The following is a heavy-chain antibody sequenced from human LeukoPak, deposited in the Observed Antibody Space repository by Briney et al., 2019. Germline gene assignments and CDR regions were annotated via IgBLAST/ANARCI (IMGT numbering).Heavy chain of an antibody. CDR1: GHTFTGYY. CDR2: INPNSGGT. J-gene: IGHJ1*01. Sequence: ASVKVSCKASGHTFTGYYMHWVRQAPGQGLEWMGWINPNSGGTNYAQKFQGRVTMTRDTSISTAYMELSRLRSDDTAVYYCARGVTMVRGGGRYFQHWGQGTLVTVSS. D-gene: IGHD3-10*01. V-gene: IGHV1-2*02. CDR3: ARGVTMVRGGGRYFQH.